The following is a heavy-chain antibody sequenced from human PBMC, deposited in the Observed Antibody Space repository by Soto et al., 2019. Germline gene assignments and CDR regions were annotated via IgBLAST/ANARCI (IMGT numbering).Heavy chain of an antibody. CDR2: MNPNSGNT. CDR3: ARGLSGYETYYYYYYMDV. V-gene: IGHV1-8*01. CDR1: GYTFTSYD. Sequence: ASVKVSCKASGYTFTSYDINWVRQATGQGLEWMGWMNPNSGNTGYAQKFQGRVTMTRNTSISTAYMELSSLRSEDTAVYYCARGLSGYETYYYYYYMDVWGKGTTVTVSS. J-gene: IGHJ6*03. D-gene: IGHD5-12*01.